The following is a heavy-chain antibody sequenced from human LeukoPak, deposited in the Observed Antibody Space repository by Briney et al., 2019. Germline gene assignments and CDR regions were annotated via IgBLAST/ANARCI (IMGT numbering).Heavy chain of an antibody. D-gene: IGHD3-22*01. CDR2: ISGGGGST. V-gene: IGHV3-23*01. J-gene: IGHJ3*02. CDR3: AKDRIPMIVVVILGIDACDI. CDR1: GFTFSSYA. Sequence: GGSLRLSCAASGFTFSSYAMSWVRQAPGKGLEWVSAISGGGGSTYYAYPVKGRFTISRDNSKNTLYLRMDSLRAEDTAVYYCAKDRIPMIVVVILGIDACDIWGQGTMVTVSS.